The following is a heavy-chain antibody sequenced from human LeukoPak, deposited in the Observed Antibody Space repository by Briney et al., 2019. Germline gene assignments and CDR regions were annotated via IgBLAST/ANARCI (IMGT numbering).Heavy chain of an antibody. D-gene: IGHD3-10*01. J-gene: IGHJ5*02. CDR3: ARNLVRGVIPDFDP. CDR2: ISRSSNTI. V-gene: IGHV3-48*02. CDR1: GFTFSTYS. Sequence: AVSLRLSCAASGFTFSTYSMNWVRQAPGKGLEWVSYISRSSNTIYYADSVKGRFTISRDNAKNSLYLQMNSLRDEDTAVYYCARNLVRGVIPDFDPWGQGTLV.